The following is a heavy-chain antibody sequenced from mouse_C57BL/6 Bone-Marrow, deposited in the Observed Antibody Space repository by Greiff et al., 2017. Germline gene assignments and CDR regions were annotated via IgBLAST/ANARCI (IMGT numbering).Heavy chain of an antibody. CDR1: GFSLTSYA. D-gene: IGHD2-2*01. J-gene: IGHJ2*01. Sequence: VQLVESGPGLVAPSQSLSISCTASGFSLTSYAISWVRQPPGKGLEWLGVIWTGGGTTYNSALNSRLSISKDNSKSQVFLKMNSLQADDTARYYCARRGGYDGVYFDYWGQGTTLTVSS. V-gene: IGHV2-9-1*01. CDR3: ARRGGYDGVYFDY. CDR2: IWTGGGT.